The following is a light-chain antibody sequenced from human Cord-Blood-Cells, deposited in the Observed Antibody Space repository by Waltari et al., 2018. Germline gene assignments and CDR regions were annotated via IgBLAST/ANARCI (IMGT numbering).Light chain of an antibody. J-gene: IGLJ1*01. CDR3: SSYTSSSTNYV. CDR2: DVS. CDR1: SSDVGGYNY. V-gene: IGLV2-14*03. Sequence: QSALTQPASVSGSPGQSITISCTGTSSDVGGYNYVSWYQQHPGKPPKLMIYDVSNRPSGVSNRFSGSKSGNTASLTISGLQAEDEADYYCSSYTSSSTNYVFGTGTKVTVL.